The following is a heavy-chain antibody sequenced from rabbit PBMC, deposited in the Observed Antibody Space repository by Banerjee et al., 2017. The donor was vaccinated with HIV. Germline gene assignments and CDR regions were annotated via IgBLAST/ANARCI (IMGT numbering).Heavy chain of an antibody. V-gene: IGHV1S40*01. CDR3: ARDVYASSSGYYIWYFNL. CDR1: GFTLSSYY. J-gene: IGHJ4*01. Sequence: QSLEESGGDLVKTGASLTLTCTASGFTLSSYYMCWVRQAPGKGLEWIACIYAGSGGSTYYARWAKGRFTISKTSSTTVTLQMTSLTAAYTASYFCARDVYASSSGYYIWYFNLWGQGTLVTVS. CDR2: IYAGSGGST. D-gene: IGHD1-1*01.